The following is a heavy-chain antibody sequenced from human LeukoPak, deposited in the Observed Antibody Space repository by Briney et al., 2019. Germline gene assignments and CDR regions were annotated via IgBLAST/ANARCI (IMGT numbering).Heavy chain of an antibody. V-gene: IGHV3-7*01. CDR3: ANLYYYDSSGYDAFDI. CDR1: GFTFSSYW. Sequence: GGSLRLSCAASGFTFSSYWMSWVRQAPGKGLEWVANIKQDGSEKYYVDSVKGRFTISRDNAKNSLYLQMNSLRAEDTAVYYCANLYYYDSSGYDAFDIWGQGTMVTFSS. CDR2: IKQDGSEK. D-gene: IGHD3-22*01. J-gene: IGHJ3*02.